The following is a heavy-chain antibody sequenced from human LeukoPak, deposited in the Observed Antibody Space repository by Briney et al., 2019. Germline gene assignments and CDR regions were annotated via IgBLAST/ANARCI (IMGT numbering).Heavy chain of an antibody. V-gene: IGHV1-69*06. CDR2: IIPIFGTA. CDR1: GGTFSSYA. CDR3: ARSDSFEWVFDY. D-gene: IGHD3-9*01. Sequence: PAASVKVSYKASGGTFSSYAISWVRQAPGQGLEWMGGIIPIFGTANYAQKFQGRVTITADKSTSTAYMELSSLRSEDTAVYYCARSDSFEWVFDYWGQGTLVTVSS. J-gene: IGHJ4*02.